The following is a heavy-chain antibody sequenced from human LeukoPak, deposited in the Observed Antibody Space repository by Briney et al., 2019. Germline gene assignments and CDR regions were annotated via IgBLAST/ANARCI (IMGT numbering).Heavy chain of an antibody. V-gene: IGHV4-34*01. CDR3: TRAVAGHPD. J-gene: IGHJ4*02. Sequence: SETLSLPCAVSGVPFSNYYWSWVRQSPRQGLEWIGEINHSGYTNYNPSLKSRVTMSIDTSKNQFSLILTSVTAADAGVYYCTRAVAGHPDWGQGTLVTVSS. D-gene: IGHD6-19*01. CDR2: INHSGYT. CDR1: GVPFSNYY.